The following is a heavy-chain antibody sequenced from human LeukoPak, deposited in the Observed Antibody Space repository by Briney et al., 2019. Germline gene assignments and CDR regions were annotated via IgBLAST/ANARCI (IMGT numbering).Heavy chain of an antibody. J-gene: IGHJ3*02. V-gene: IGHV4-59*08. CDR3: ARHRRHFDILTGFSAGPFDM. Sequence: SDTLSLTCTVTGGSIIGYYWSWIRQSPGQGLEWIGYIYYSGNTNYNPSLRGRVTISVDTSKNQFSLKLTSVTAADTAVYYCARHRRHFDILTGFSAGPFDMWGQGTMVTVSS. D-gene: IGHD3-9*01. CDR2: IYYSGNT. CDR1: GGSIIGYY.